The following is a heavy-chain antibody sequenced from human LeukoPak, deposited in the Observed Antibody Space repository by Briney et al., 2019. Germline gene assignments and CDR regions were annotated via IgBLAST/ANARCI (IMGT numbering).Heavy chain of an antibody. CDR3: ARGRYCSGGSCLSTVNRFDP. D-gene: IGHD2-15*01. Sequence: ASVKVSCKASGYTFTSYDINWVRQATGQGLEWMGWMNPNSGNTGYAQKFQGRVTMTRNTSISTAYMELSSLRSEGTAVYYCARGRYCSGGSCLSTVNRFDPWGQGTLVTVSS. J-gene: IGHJ5*02. CDR1: GYTFTSYD. V-gene: IGHV1-8*01. CDR2: MNPNSGNT.